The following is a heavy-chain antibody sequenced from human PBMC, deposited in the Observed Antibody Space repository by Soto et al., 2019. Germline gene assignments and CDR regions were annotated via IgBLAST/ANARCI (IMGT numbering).Heavy chain of an antibody. J-gene: IGHJ3*02. D-gene: IGHD7-27*01. V-gene: IGHV4-34*01. Sequence: SETLSLTCAVYGGSFSGYYWSWIRQPPGKGLEWIGEINHSGSTNYNPSLKSRVTISVDTSKNQFSLKLSSVTAADTAVYYCARSNWGSLPTFDIWGQGTMVTVSS. CDR1: GGSFSGYY. CDR2: INHSGST. CDR3: ARSNWGSLPTFDI.